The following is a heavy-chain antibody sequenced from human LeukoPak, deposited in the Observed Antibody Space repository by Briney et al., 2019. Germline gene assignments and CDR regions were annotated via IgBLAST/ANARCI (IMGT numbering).Heavy chain of an antibody. Sequence: GGSLRLSCAASGFTFSDYAMHWVRQAPGKGLEWVAVISKDGSDKYYTGSVRGRFTISRDNSKNTIYLQMDSLRAEDTAIYYCARDYWWNYDYWGQGTLVTVSS. CDR2: ISKDGSDK. J-gene: IGHJ4*02. CDR1: GFTFSDYA. CDR3: ARDYWWNYDY. D-gene: IGHD1-7*01. V-gene: IGHV3-30-3*01.